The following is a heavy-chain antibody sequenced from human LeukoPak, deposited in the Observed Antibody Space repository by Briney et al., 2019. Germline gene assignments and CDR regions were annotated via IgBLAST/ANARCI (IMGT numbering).Heavy chain of an antibody. D-gene: IGHD3-22*01. CDR3: ARQAYDSSGYHSNFDY. CDR1: GYSFTTYW. V-gene: IGHV5-51*01. CDR2: IYPDDSET. J-gene: IGHJ4*02. Sequence: GESLKISCKGSGYSFTTYWIGWVRQMPGKGLEWMGIIYPDDSETRYSPSFQGQVTISADKSISTAYLQWSSLKASDTAMYYCARQAYDSSGYHSNFDYWGQGTLVTVSS.